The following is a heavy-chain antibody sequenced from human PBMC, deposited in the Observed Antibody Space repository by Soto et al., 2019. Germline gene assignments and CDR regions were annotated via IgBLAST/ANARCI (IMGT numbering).Heavy chain of an antibody. D-gene: IGHD1-1*01. CDR3: ARDDRSIGNYFYYYYAMDV. CDR1: GYTFASYG. Sequence: GASAKVSCKASGYTFASYGITWVRQAPGQGLEWMGWISGYNGNTNYAQKVQGRVTMSTDTSTSTAYMELRSLRSDDTAVYYCARDDRSIGNYFYYYYAMDVWGQGTTVTVSS. J-gene: IGHJ6*02. CDR2: ISGYNGNT. V-gene: IGHV1-18*04.